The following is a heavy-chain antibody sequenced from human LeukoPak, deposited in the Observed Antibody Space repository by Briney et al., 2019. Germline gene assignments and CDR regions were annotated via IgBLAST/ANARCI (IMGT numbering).Heavy chain of an antibody. CDR2: IYHSGST. D-gene: IGHD2-2*01. CDR1: GYSISSGYY. Sequence: SETLSLTCTVSGYSISSGYYWGWIRQPPGKGLEWIGSIYHSGSTYYNPSLKSRVTISIDTSKNQFSLKLSSVTAADTAVYYCARDSRPLYYYMDFWGKGTTVTVSS. V-gene: IGHV4-38-2*02. J-gene: IGHJ6*03. CDR3: ARDSRPLYYYMDF.